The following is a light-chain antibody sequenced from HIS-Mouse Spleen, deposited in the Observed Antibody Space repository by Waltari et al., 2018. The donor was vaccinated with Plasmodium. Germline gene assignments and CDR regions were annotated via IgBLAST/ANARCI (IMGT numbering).Light chain of an antibody. CDR1: ALPKQY. CDR2: KDS. V-gene: IGLV3-25*03. Sequence: SYELTQPPSVSVSPGQTARITCSGAALPKQYAYCYQQKPGQAPVLVIYKDSERPSGIPERFSGSSSGTTVTLTISGVQAEDEADYYCQSADSSGTPNWVFGGGTKLTVL. CDR3: QSADSSGTPNWV. J-gene: IGLJ3*02.